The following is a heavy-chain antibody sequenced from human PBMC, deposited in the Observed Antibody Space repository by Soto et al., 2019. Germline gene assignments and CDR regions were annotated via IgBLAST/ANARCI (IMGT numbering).Heavy chain of an antibody. V-gene: IGHV4-30-4*01. J-gene: IGHJ4*02. CDR2: IYYSGST. CDR3: ARAEHRIMARDPYFDY. Sequence: QVQLQESGPGLVKPSQTLSLTCTVSGGSISSGDYYWSWIRQPPGKGLEWIGYIYYSGSTYYNPSLKSRVTISVDTSKNQFSLKLSSVTAADTAVYYCARAEHRIMARDPYFDYWGQGTLVTVSS. D-gene: IGHD2-15*01. CDR1: GGSISSGDYY.